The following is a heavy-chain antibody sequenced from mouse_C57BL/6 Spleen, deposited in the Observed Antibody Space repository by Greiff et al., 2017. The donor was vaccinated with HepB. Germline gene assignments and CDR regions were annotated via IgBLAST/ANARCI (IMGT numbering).Heavy chain of an antibody. D-gene: IGHD1-1*01. CDR1: GSTFTSYW. Sequence: QVQLQQPGAELVRPGSSVKRSCKASGSTFTSYWRDWGKQRPGQGLEWIGNIYPSDSETHYNQKFKDKATLTVDKSSSTAYMQLSSLTSEDSAVYYCARWGYGSSPAYWGQGTLVTVSA. CDR3: ARWGYGSSPAY. V-gene: IGHV1-61*01. CDR2: IYPSDSET. J-gene: IGHJ3*01.